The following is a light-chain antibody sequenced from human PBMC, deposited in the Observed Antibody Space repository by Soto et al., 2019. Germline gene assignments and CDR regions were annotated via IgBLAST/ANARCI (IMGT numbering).Light chain of an antibody. CDR1: QGIRDD. CDR3: LQDYNYPWT. Sequence: AIQMTQSPSSLSASVGDRVTITCLASQGIRDDLGWYQQKPGKAPELLIYSESSLQIGVPSSLSGSGSGKDFTITISSLQPEDFATYYCLQDYNYPWTFGQGTKVDIK. CDR2: SES. V-gene: IGKV1-6*01. J-gene: IGKJ1*01.